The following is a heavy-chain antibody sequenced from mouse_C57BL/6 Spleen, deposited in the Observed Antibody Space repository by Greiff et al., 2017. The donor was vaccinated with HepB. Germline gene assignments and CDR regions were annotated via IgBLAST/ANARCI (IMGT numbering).Heavy chain of an antibody. Sequence: QVQLQQPGAELVKPGASVKLSCKASGYTFTSYWMHWVKQSPGQGLEWIGMIHPNSGSTNYNEKFKSKATLTVDKSSSTAYMQLSSLTSEDSAVYCCARWGVRGDMDYWGQGTSVTVSS. V-gene: IGHV1-64*01. CDR2: IHPNSGST. D-gene: IGHD5-1*01. J-gene: IGHJ4*01. CDR3: ARWGVRGDMDY. CDR1: GYTFTSYW.